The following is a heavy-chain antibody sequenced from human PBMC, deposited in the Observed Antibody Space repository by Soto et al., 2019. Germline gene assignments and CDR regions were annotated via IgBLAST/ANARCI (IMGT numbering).Heavy chain of an antibody. CDR3: AIVPEIVVVAETPIHYYGRDA. D-gene: IGHD2-15*01. J-gene: IGHJ6*02. V-gene: IGHV3-7*03. CDR1: GFSVSSTY. Sequence: GGSLRLSCAASGFSVSSTYMNWVRQAPGKGLEWVANINQDGSEKYYVDSMKGRFTISRDNAKNSLYLEMNSLRAEDTAVYYCAIVPEIVVVAETPIHYYGRDAWGQGTTGTVSS. CDR2: INQDGSEK.